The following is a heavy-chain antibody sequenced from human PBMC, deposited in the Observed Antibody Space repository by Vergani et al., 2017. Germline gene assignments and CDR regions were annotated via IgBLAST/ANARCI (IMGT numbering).Heavy chain of an antibody. CDR3: ARGRYDILTGYRYYFDY. V-gene: IGHV4-34*01. J-gene: IGHJ4*02. Sequence: QVQLQESGPGLVKPSETLSLTCAVYGGSFSGYYWSWIRQPPGTGLEWIGEINHSGSTNYNPSLKSRVTISVDTSKNQFSLKLSSVTAADTAVYYCARGRYDILTGYRYYFDYWGQGTLVTVSS. D-gene: IGHD3-9*01. CDR1: GGSFSGYY. CDR2: INHSGST.